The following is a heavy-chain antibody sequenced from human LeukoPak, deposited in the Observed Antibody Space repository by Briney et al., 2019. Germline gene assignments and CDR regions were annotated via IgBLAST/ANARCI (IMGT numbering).Heavy chain of an antibody. CDR3: ASGYGSGSYRRHYYYGMDV. V-gene: IGHV4-30-2*01. CDR1: GGSISSGGYS. J-gene: IGHJ6*02. D-gene: IGHD3-10*01. CDR2: IYHSGST. Sequence: PSETLSLTCAVSGGSISSGGYSWSWIRQPPGKGVGWIGYIYHSGSTYYNPSLKSRVTISVNRSKNQFSLKLSSVTAADTAVYYCASGYGSGSYRRHYYYGMDVWGQGTTVTVSS.